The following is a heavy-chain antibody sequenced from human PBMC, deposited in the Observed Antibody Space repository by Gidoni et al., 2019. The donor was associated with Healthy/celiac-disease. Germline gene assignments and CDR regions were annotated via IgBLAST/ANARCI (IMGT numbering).Heavy chain of an antibody. Sequence: QVQLVESGGGVVQPGRSLRLSCAASGFTFSSSAMHWVRQAPGKGLEWVAVISYDGSNKYYADSVKGRFTISRDNSKNTLYLQMNSLRAEDTAVYYCARVVSGSGWYSYYYYYYGMDVWGQGTTVTVSS. V-gene: IGHV3-30-3*01. CDR3: ARVVSGSGWYSYYYYYYGMDV. CDR1: GFTFSSSA. D-gene: IGHD6-19*01. J-gene: IGHJ6*02. CDR2: ISYDGSNK.